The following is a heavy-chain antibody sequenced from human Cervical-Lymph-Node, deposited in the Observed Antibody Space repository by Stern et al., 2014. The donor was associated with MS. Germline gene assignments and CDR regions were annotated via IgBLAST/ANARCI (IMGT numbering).Heavy chain of an antibody. CDR2: IFPVFGTP. CDR3: ALSSETSDRWYSLGYDL. D-gene: IGHD6-13*01. CDR1: GGTFSKFP. V-gene: IGHV1-69*01. J-gene: IGHJ5*02. Sequence: QVQLVESGAEVTKPASSVKVSCTASGGTFSKFPSSWVRPAPGQGLAWMGGIFPVFGTPTYAQEVRGRVTITADVSTSTVYMELSSLRSDDTAVYYCALSSETSDRWYSLGYDLWGQGTLVTVSS.